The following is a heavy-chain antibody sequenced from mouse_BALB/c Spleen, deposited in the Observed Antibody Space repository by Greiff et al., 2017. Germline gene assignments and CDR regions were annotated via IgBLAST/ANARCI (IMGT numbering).Heavy chain of an antibody. CDR3: ANYYGSDYFDY. J-gene: IGHJ2*01. V-gene: IGHV1-9*01. CDR1: GYTFSSYW. Sequence: QVQLKESGAELMKPGASVKISCKATGYTFSSYWIEWVKQRPGHGLEWIGEILPGSGSTNYNEKFKGKATFTADTSSNTAYMQLSSLTSEDSAVYYCANYYGSDYFDYWGQGTTLTVSS. D-gene: IGHD1-1*01. CDR2: ILPGSGST.